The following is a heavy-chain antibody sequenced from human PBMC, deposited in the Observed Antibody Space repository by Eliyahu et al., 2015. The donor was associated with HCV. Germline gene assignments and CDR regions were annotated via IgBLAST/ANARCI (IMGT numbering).Heavy chain of an antibody. CDR2: ISAYNGNT. J-gene: IGHJ6*02. CDR3: ARDRGAVRFLEWLSEYYYYYGMDV. V-gene: IGHV1-18*01. Sequence: QVQLVQSGAEVKKPGASVKVSCKASGYTFTSYGISWVRQAPGQGLEWMGWISAYNGNTNYAQKLQGRVTMTTDTSTSTAYMELRSLRSDDTAVYYCARDRGAVRFLEWLSEYYYYYGMDVWGQGTTVTVSS. D-gene: IGHD3-3*01. CDR1: GYTFTSYG.